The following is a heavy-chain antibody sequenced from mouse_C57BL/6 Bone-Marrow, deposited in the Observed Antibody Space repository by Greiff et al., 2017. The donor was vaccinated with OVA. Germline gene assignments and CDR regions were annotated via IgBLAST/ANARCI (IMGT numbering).Heavy chain of an antibody. V-gene: IGHV5-9-1*02. CDR3: TRDGGSSPYWYFDV. CDR1: GFTFSSYA. D-gene: IGHD1-1*01. J-gene: IGHJ1*03. Sequence: EVKLEESGEGLVKPGGSLKLSCAASGFTFSSYAMSWVRQTPEKRLEWVAYISSGGDYIYYADTVKGRFTISRDNARNTLYLQMSSLKSEDTAMYYCTRDGGSSPYWYFDVWGTGTTVTVSS. CDR2: ISSGGDYI.